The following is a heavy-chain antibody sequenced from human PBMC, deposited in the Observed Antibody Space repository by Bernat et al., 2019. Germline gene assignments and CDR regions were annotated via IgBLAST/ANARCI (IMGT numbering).Heavy chain of an antibody. J-gene: IGHJ4*02. V-gene: IGHV3-30*18. Sequence: QVQLVESGGGVVQPGRSLRLSCAASGFTFSSYGMPCVRQAPGKGLGWVAVISYDGCNKYYADSVKGRFTISRDKSKNTLYLQMNSLRAEDTAVYYCAKDLEGYSGYDSEAARGDGGFDYWGQGTLVTVSS. CDR2: ISYDGCNK. CDR3: AKDLEGYSGYDSEAARGDGGFDY. D-gene: IGHD5-12*01. CDR1: GFTFSSYG.